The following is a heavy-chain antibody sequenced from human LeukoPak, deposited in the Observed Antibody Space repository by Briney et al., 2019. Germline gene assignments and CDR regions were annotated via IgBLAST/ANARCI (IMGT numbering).Heavy chain of an antibody. CDR3: IRGQWLDVWDF. D-gene: IGHD6-19*01. CDR1: GTSMSNSY. CDR2: IQDRGST. J-gene: IGHJ4*02. V-gene: IGHV4-4*07. Sequence: PSETLSLTCSVSGTSMSNSYWSWIRQPAGKGLEWIGHIQDRGSTIYNPSLGSRVTMSLDTPKNQFSLKLNSVTAADTAVYYCIRGQWLDVWDFWGQGTLVTVSS.